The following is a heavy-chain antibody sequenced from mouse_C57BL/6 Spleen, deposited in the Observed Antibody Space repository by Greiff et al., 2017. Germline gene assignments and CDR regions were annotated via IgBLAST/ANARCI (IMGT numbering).Heavy chain of an antibody. CDR3: ARGGLYDGYSAFAY. J-gene: IGHJ3*01. CDR1: GYTFTSYW. Sequence: VQLQQPGAELVRPGSSVKLSCKASGYTFTSYWMHWVKQRPIQGLEWIGNIDPSDSETHYNQKFKDKATLTVDKSSSTAYMQLSSLTSEDSAVYYCARGGLYDGYSAFAYWGQGTLVTVSA. V-gene: IGHV1-52*01. D-gene: IGHD2-3*01. CDR2: IDPSDSET.